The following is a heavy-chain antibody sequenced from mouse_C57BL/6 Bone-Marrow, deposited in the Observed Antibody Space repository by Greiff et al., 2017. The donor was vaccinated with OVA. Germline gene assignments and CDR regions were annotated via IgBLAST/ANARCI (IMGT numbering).Heavy chain of an antibody. V-gene: IGHV1-50*01. CDR2: IDPSDSYT. J-gene: IGHJ3*01. CDR3: ARGGYPFAY. D-gene: IGHD2-2*01. Sequence: VQLQQSGAELVKPGASVKLSCKASGYTFTSYWMQWVKQRPGQGLEWIGEIDPSDSYTNYNQKFKGKATLTVDTSSSTAYMQLSSLTSEDSAVYYCARGGYPFAYWGQGTLVTVSA. CDR1: GYTFTSYW.